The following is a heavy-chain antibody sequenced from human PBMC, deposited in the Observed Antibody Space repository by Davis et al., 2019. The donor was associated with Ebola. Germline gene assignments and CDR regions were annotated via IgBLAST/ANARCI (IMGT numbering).Heavy chain of an antibody. J-gene: IGHJ2*01. CDR3: ARDRGGSGDFDL. V-gene: IGHV1-3*01. CDR1: GYPFISHV. D-gene: IGHD1-26*01. Sequence: AASVKVSCKASGYPFISHVIHWVRQAPGQRLEWMGWINADNGDTNYSQKFQGRVTITRDTSASTAYMELSSLGSEDTAVYYCARDRGGSGDFDLWGRGTLVTVSS. CDR2: INADNGDT.